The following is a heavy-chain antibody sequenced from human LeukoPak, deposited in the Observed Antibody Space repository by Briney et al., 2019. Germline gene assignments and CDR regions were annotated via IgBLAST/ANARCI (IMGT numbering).Heavy chain of an antibody. J-gene: IGHJ4*02. CDR2: IYHSGSA. CDR1: GYSISSGYY. Sequence: SETLSLTCAVSGYSISSGYYWGWIRQPPGKGLEWIGSIYHSGSAYYNPSLKSRVTISVDTSKNQFSLKLSSVTAADTAVYYCARDGDTYYYHSSGYYYEYWGQETLVTVSS. D-gene: IGHD3-22*01. CDR3: ARDGDTYYYHSSGYYYEY. V-gene: IGHV4-38-2*02.